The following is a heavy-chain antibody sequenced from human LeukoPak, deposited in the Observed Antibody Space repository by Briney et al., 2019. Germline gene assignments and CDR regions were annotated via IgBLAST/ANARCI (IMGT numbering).Heavy chain of an antibody. CDR3: ASQFYYDSRGYPAFDY. Sequence: SETLSLTCSVSGVSITGYYWNWLRQPPGKGMEWIAYMHSSGTAIYNPSLKSRVTMSVDTSKKQFSLKLSSVTASDTAVYYCASQFYYDSRGYPAFDYWGQRTLVTVSS. V-gene: IGHV4-59*08. CDR1: GVSITGYY. D-gene: IGHD3-22*01. J-gene: IGHJ4*02. CDR2: MHSSGTA.